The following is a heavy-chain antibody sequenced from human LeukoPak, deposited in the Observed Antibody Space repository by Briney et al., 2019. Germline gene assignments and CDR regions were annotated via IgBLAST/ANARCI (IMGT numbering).Heavy chain of an antibody. J-gene: IGHJ6*04. D-gene: IGHD6-19*01. Sequence: PGGSLRLSCAASGFTFSSYDMHWVRQVAGKGLEWVSSIGTIGDTFYPGSVKGRFTISRENAKNSLYLQMNSLRAEDTAVYYCARATVIGTVPVPGFLDVWGKGTTVTVSS. V-gene: IGHV3-13*01. CDR1: GFTFSSYD. CDR2: IGTIGDT. CDR3: ARATVIGTVPVPGFLDV.